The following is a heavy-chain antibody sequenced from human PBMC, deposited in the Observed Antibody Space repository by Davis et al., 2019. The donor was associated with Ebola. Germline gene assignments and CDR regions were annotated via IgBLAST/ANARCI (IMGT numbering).Heavy chain of an antibody. CDR2: INHSGST. CDR3: AKADSSGYYYVWSFDY. Sequence: MPSETLSLTCAVYGGSFSGYYWSWIRQPPGKGLEWIGEINHSGSTNYNPSLKSRVTISVDTSKNQFSLKLSSVTAADTAVDYCAKADSSGYYYVWSFDYWGQGTLVTVSS. J-gene: IGHJ4*02. D-gene: IGHD3-22*01. V-gene: IGHV4-34*01. CDR1: GGSFSGYY.